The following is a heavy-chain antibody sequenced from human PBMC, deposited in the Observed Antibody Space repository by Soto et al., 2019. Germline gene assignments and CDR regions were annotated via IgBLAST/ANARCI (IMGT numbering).Heavy chain of an antibody. CDR2: IYPGDSDT. CDR3: ARQALITGTSSSYGTHV. CDR1: GYSFTSYW. J-gene: IGHJ6*02. V-gene: IGHV5-51*01. Sequence: GESLKISCKGSGYSFTSYWIGWVRQMPGKGLEWMGIIYPGDSDTRYSPSFQGQVTISADKSISTAYLQWSSLKASDTAMYYCARQALITGTSSSYGTHVSGQGTTITVS. D-gene: IGHD1-20*01.